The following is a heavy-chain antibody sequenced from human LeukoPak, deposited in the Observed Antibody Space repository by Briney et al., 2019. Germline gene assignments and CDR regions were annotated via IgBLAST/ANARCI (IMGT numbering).Heavy chain of an antibody. Sequence: GWALRLSCAASGFTFSSYLMHWVRQAPGKVLVGVSRINIYWSSTSYADSVKGRFTISRDNSKNSVNLQMNSLRVEDTAIYYCARGYNYGTQFDSWGQGTVVTVSS. CDR2: INIYWSST. CDR1: GFTFSSYL. D-gene: IGHD5-18*01. V-gene: IGHV3-74*01. J-gene: IGHJ4*02. CDR3: ARGYNYGTQFDS.